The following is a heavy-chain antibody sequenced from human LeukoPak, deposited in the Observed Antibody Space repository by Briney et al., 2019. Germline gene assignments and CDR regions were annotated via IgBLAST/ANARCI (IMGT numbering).Heavy chain of an antibody. Sequence: GRSLRLSCAASGFTFSSYGMHWVRQAPGKGLEWVAVISYDGSNKYYADSVKGRFTISRDNSKNTLYLQMNSLRTEDTAVYYCAKEDRELLAEYFQHWGQGTLVTVSS. V-gene: IGHV3-30*18. J-gene: IGHJ1*01. CDR2: ISYDGSNK. D-gene: IGHD1-26*01. CDR1: GFTFSSYG. CDR3: AKEDRELLAEYFQH.